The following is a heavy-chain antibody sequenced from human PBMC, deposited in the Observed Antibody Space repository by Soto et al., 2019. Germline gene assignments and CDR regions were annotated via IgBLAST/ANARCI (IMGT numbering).Heavy chain of an antibody. Sequence: LSLTCSVSGYLISSGYYWSWIRQPPGKGLEWIGFKPYTGSPDYNPSLKSRVVISIDRSKNQFSLKLSSVTAADTAVYFCARVGWGGDSWGQGTLVTVSS. CDR3: ARVGWGGDS. CDR1: GYLISSGYY. CDR2: KPYTGSP. D-gene: IGHD6-19*01. V-gene: IGHV4-38-2*02. J-gene: IGHJ4*02.